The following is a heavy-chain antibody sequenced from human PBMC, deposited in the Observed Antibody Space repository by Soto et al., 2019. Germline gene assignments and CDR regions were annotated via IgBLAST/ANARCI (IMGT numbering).Heavy chain of an antibody. Sequence: GGSLRLSCAASGFTFSTYAMSWVRQAPGKGLEWVSTIDNSGGITYYADSVKGRFTISRDNSKNTLYLQMNSLRAEDTAVYYCAKGGYNYGLLFDCWSQGTLVTVSS. CDR1: GFTFSTYA. V-gene: IGHV3-23*05. D-gene: IGHD5-18*01. CDR3: AKGGYNYGLLFDC. CDR2: IDNSGGIT. J-gene: IGHJ4*02.